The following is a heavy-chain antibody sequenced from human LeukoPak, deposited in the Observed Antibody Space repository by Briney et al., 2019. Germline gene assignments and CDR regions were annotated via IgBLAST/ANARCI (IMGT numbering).Heavy chain of an antibody. CDR2: IRYDGGNK. Sequence: PGGSLRFSCAASGFTFNSYGMHWVRQAPGKGLEWVAFIRYDGGNKYYADSVKGRFTISRDNSKNTLYLQMNSLRDEDTAVYYCATLGGGFQFDYWGQGTLVTVSS. CDR1: GFTFNSYG. D-gene: IGHD5-12*01. J-gene: IGHJ4*02. CDR3: ATLGGGFQFDY. V-gene: IGHV3-30*02.